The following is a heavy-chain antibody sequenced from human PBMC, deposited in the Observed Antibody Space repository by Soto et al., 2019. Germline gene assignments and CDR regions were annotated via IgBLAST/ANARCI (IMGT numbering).Heavy chain of an antibody. CDR1: GFTFSSHG. Sequence: QVQLVESGGGMVQPGRSLRLSCAASGFTFSSHGMHWVRQAPGKGLEWVALIWYDGSKKYYADSVKGRFTISRDNSKNTLYLQMNSLRAEDTAVYFCARDDSTVTPLDYWGQGTLVTVSS. D-gene: IGHD4-17*01. CDR2: IWYDGSKK. CDR3: ARDDSTVTPLDY. V-gene: IGHV3-33*01. J-gene: IGHJ4*02.